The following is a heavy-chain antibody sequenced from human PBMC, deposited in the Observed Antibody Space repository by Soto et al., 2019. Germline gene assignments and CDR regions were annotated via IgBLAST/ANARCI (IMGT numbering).Heavy chain of an antibody. J-gene: IGHJ4*02. CDR3: GRAHHRYSGYDYVDY. D-gene: IGHD5-12*01. CDR2: IGKAGDT. CDR1: GFTFSNYD. Sequence: GSLRLSCAASGFTFSNYDMHWVRQGRGKGLEWVSGIGKAGDTYYVGSVRGRFTTSRENAKNSLYLQMNSLRAEDTAVYYCGRAHHRYSGYDYVDYWGQGTLVTVSS. V-gene: IGHV3-13*04.